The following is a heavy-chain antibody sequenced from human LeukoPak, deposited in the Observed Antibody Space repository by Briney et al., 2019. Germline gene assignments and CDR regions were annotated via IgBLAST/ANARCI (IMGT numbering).Heavy chain of an antibody. J-gene: IGHJ4*02. Sequence: PGGSLRLSCAASGFTFSSFAMSWVRQAPGKGLEWVSSISGSGTSTYYADSVKGRFTISRDNSKNTLYLQMNSLRAEDTAVYYCAKDNSGYGSGSYYNYWGQGTLVTVSS. CDR2: ISGSGTST. CDR1: GFTFSSFA. CDR3: AKDNSGYGSGSYYNY. V-gene: IGHV3-23*01. D-gene: IGHD3-10*01.